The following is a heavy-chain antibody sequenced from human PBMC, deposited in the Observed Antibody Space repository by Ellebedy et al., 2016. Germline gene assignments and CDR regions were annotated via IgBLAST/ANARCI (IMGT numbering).Heavy chain of an antibody. CDR3: TTVYRYNYDSV. V-gene: IGHV3-15*01. Sequence: GESLKISCAASGFTFSNDWMNWVRQAPGKGLEWVGRIKSKTDGGAADYAAPVKGRFTISRDDSKNTLYLQMNSLKTEDTAVYFCTTVYRYNYDSVWGQGTLVTVSS. D-gene: IGHD5-18*01. J-gene: IGHJ4*02. CDR1: GFTFSNDW. CDR2: IKSKTDGGAA.